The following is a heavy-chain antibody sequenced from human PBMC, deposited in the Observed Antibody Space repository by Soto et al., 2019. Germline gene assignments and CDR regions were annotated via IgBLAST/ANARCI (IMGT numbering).Heavy chain of an antibody. CDR2: IWNDGSNK. V-gene: IGHV3-33*01. CDR1: GFTFSSYG. D-gene: IGHD3-9*01. CDR3: ARELPIAIWDYYYYGMDV. Sequence: QVQLVESGGGVVQPGRSLRLSCAASGFTFSSYGMHWVRQAPGKGLEWVAVIWNDGSNKYYADSVKGRFTISRDNSKNTLYLQMNSLRAEDTAVYYCARELPIAIWDYYYYGMDVWGQGTTVTVSS. J-gene: IGHJ6*02.